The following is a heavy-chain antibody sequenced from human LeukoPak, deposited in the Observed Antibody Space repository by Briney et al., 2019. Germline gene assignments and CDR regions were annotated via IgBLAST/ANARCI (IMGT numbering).Heavy chain of an antibody. CDR2: IYTSGST. CDR3: ARGKVVAGTPGQNSWDS. Sequence: SETLSLTCTVSGGSISSYYWNWIRQPAGKGLEWIGRIYTSGSTNYNPSLKSRVSMSVDTSKNQFSLKLSSVTAADTAVYYCARGKVVAGTPGQNSWDSWGQGTLVTVS. J-gene: IGHJ4*02. CDR1: GGSISSYY. D-gene: IGHD6-19*01. V-gene: IGHV4-4*07.